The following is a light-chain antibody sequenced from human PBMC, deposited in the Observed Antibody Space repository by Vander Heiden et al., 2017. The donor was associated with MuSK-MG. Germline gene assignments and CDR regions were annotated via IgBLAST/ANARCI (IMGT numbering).Light chain of an antibody. Sequence: EIVMTQSPATLSVSPGERATLSCRASQSVSSNLVWYQQKPGQAPRLLIYGASTRATGIPARFSGSGSGTEFTLTISSLQSEDFAVYYCQQHNNWPPLTFGGGTKGEIK. V-gene: IGKV3-15*01. CDR3: QQHNNWPPLT. J-gene: IGKJ4*01. CDR1: QSVSSN. CDR2: GAS.